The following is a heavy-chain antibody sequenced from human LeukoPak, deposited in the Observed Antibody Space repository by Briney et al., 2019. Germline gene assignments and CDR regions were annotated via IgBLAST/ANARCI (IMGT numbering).Heavy chain of an antibody. J-gene: IGHJ4*02. Sequence: GGSLRLSCAASGFTVSSNYMSWVRQAPGKGLEWVSAISGSGGSTYYADSVKGRFTISRDNSKNTLFLDMSDLRVEDTAVYYCARDLSAAFDFWGQGVLVTVSS. CDR3: ARDLSAAFDF. D-gene: IGHD6-19*01. V-gene: IGHV3-23*01. CDR1: GFTVSSNY. CDR2: ISGSGGST.